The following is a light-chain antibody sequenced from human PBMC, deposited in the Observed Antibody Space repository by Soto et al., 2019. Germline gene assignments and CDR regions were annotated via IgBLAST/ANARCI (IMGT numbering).Light chain of an antibody. Sequence: QSALTQPASVSGSPGQSITISCTGTSRDVGGYNYVSWYQQHPGKAPKLMIYEVSHRPSGVSNRFSGSKSGNTASLTISGLQAEDEADYFCNSYGSTSARYVFGTGTKLTVL. CDR1: SRDVGGYNY. J-gene: IGLJ1*01. V-gene: IGLV2-14*01. CDR2: EVS. CDR3: NSYGSTSARYV.